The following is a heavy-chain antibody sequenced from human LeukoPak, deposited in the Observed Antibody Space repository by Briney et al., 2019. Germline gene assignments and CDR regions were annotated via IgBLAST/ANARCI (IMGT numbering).Heavy chain of an antibody. Sequence: PGGSLRLSCAASGFSFSTYGMHWVRQAPGKGLEWVAFIRYDGSNKYYADSVKDRFTISRDNSKNTLYLQMDSLRAEDTAVYYCANAYCSSGSCYGSYLDYWGQGTLVTASS. CDR2: IRYDGSNK. CDR1: GFSFSTYG. V-gene: IGHV3-30*02. J-gene: IGHJ4*02. D-gene: IGHD2-15*01. CDR3: ANAYCSSGSCYGSYLDY.